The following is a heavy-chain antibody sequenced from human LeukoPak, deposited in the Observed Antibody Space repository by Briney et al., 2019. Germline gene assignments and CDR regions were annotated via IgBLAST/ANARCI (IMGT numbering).Heavy chain of an antibody. Sequence: GGSLRLSCAASGFTFSSYAISWVRPAPRKGLEWVSLIRGRGDRIHHADSVKGRFTIYKDNSKDTVLLQMKSLRAEDTALYYCARPSVAGHYGRCGYWGQGTLVTVSS. CDR3: ARPSVAGHYGRCGY. J-gene: IGHJ4*02. CDR2: IRGRGDRI. V-gene: IGHV3-23*01. D-gene: IGHD6-19*01. CDR1: GFTFSSYA.